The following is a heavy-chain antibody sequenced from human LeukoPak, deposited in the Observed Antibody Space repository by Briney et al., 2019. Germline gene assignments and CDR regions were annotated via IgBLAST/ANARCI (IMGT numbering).Heavy chain of an antibody. Sequence: GSLRLSCAASGFTFSDYYMSWIRQPPGKGLEWIGYIFDGGNTRYNPSLSSRATISRDTSKNQFSLRLSSVTAADTAVYYCARAKPNWNPPDYWGQGTLVTISS. D-gene: IGHD1-1*01. J-gene: IGHJ4*02. CDR2: IFDGGNT. V-gene: IGHV4-59*08. CDR3: ARAKPNWNPPDY. CDR1: GFTFSDYY.